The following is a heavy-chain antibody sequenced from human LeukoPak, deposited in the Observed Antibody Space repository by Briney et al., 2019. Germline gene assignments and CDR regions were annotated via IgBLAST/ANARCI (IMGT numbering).Heavy chain of an antibody. Sequence: GGTLRLSCTASGFTFDDYGMTWVRQAPGKGLEWVSDISWNGDSRAYAHSVRGRFTIYRDNSKNSLYLQMNSLRAEDTAVYYCARGADTGYSSDSWGQGTLVTVSS. V-gene: IGHV3-20*04. CDR1: GFTFDDYG. CDR3: ARGADTGYSSDS. CDR2: ISWNGDSR. D-gene: IGHD6-19*01. J-gene: IGHJ5*02.